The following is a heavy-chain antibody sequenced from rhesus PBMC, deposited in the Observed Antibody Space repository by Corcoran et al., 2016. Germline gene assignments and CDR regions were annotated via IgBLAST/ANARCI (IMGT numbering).Heavy chain of an antibody. J-gene: IGHJ4*01. V-gene: IGHV4-122*02. CDR1: GGSISSGYYY. CDR2: ITYTGST. D-gene: IGHD3-28*01. Sequence: QVQLQESGPGLVKPSETLSLTCAVSGGSISSGYYYWSWIRQPPGKGLEWIGYITYTGSTSYNPSLKRLVTISRDTSKNQFSLKLSSVTAADTAVYYCARDRDITMIVVPYDYWGQGVLVTVSS. CDR3: ARDRDITMIVVPYDY.